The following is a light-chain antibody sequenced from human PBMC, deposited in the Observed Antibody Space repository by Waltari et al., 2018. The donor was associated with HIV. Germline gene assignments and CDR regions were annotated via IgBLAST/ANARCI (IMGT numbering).Light chain of an antibody. CDR2: NND. J-gene: IGLJ1*01. CDR3: AAWDDSLNGYV. V-gene: IGLV1-44*01. Sequence: QSVLTQPPSASGTPGQRVTISCSGGSSNIGSNTVHWFQQLPGTAPQLLIYNNDQRPSGVPDRFSGSKSGTSASLAISGLQSEDEADYYCAAWDDSLNGYVFGTGTKVTVL. CDR1: SSNIGSNT.